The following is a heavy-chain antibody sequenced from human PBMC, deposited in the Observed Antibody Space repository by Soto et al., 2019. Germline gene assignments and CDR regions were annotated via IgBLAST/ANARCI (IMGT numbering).Heavy chain of an antibody. CDR1: GFTFSSYA. CDR3: ARTSNVDTTDY. D-gene: IGHD5-18*01. CDR2: ISYDGSNK. J-gene: IGHJ4*02. Sequence: QVQLVESGGGVVQPGRSLRLSCAASGFTFSSYAMHWVRQAPGKGLEWVAVISYDGSNKYYADSVKGRFTISRDNSKNKLYLQMNSLRAEDTAVYYCARTSNVDTTDYWGQGTLVTVSS. V-gene: IGHV3-30-3*01.